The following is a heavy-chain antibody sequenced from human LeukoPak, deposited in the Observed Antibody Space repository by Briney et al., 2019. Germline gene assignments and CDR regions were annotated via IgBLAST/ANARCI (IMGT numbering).Heavy chain of an antibody. J-gene: IGHJ4*02. CDR2: ISSSYRSI. D-gene: IGHD3-22*01. Sequence: GGSLRLSRAASGFTFSSYNMNWVRQAPGKGLEWVSSISSSYRSIYYADSVKGRFTISRDNAKNSLYLQMNSLRAEDSAVYYCARAYYDSSGSSFDYWGQGTLVTVSS. V-gene: IGHV3-48*01. CDR1: GFTFSSYN. CDR3: ARAYYDSSGSSFDY.